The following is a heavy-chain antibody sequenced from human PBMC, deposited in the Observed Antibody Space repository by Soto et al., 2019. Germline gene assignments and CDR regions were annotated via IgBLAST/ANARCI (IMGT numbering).Heavy chain of an antibody. CDR1: GGSLSGSY. D-gene: IGHD5-18*01. CDR3: ASWGIDTANV. CDR2: IYYSGST. V-gene: IGHV4-34*01. Sequence: SETLSLTCAVYGGSLSGSYWSWIRQSSGKGLEWIGEIYYSGSTNYNPSLKSRVTISVDTSKNQFSLKLSSVTAADTAVYYCASWGIDTANVWGQGTTVTVSS. J-gene: IGHJ6*02.